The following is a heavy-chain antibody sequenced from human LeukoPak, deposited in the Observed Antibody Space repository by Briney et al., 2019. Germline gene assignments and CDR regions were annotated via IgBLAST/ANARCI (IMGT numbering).Heavy chain of an antibody. CDR1: GFTFSSYG. Sequence: VGSLRLSCAASGFTFSSYGMHWVRQAPGKGLEWVAVISYDGSNKYYADSVKGRFTISRDNSKNTLYLQMNSLRAEDTAVYYCAITVDCRATTDCYSYFHHWGQGTLVTVSS. D-gene: IGHD2-21*02. J-gene: IGHJ1*01. V-gene: IGHV3-30*03. CDR3: AITVDCRATTDCYSYFHH. CDR2: ISYDGSNK.